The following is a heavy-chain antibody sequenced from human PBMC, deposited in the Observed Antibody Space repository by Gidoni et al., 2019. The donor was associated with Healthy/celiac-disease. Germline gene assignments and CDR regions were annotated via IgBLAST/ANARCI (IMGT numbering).Heavy chain of an antibody. Sequence: QVQLVQSGAEVKKPGASVKVSCKASGYTFTSYGISWVRQAPGQGLEWMGWISAYNGNTNYAQKLQGRVTMTTDTSTSTAYMELRSLRSDDTAVYYCARGGLSDYDFWSGPYYYMDVWGKGTTVTVSS. D-gene: IGHD3-3*01. V-gene: IGHV1-18*01. J-gene: IGHJ6*03. CDR1: GYTFTSYG. CDR2: ISAYNGNT. CDR3: ARGGLSDYDFWSGPYYYMDV.